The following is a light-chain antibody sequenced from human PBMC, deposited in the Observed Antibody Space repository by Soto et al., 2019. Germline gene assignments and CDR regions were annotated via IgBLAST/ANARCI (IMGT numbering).Light chain of an antibody. CDR1: QSISSY. Sequence: DTQVTQSPSSLSAYVGDRVTITCRASQSISSYLNWYQQTPGKAPRLVIYAASNLQSGIPSRFSGSGSGTDFTLTINSLQPEDCATYYCQQSYSTPYTFGQGTKLEIK. V-gene: IGKV1-39*01. CDR2: AAS. CDR3: QQSYSTPYT. J-gene: IGKJ2*01.